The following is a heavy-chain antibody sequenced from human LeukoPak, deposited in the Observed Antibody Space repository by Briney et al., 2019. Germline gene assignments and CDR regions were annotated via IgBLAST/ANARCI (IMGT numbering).Heavy chain of an antibody. CDR3: AKVQNYYDSSGYYYGPQTFDY. Sequence: PGGSLRLSCAASGFTFSSYAMSWVRQAPGKGLEWVSAISGSGGSTYYADSVKGRFTISRDNSKNTLYLQMNSLRAEDTAVYYCAKVQNYYDSSGYYYGPQTFDYWGQGTLVTVSS. D-gene: IGHD3-22*01. J-gene: IGHJ4*02. CDR1: GFTFSSYA. V-gene: IGHV3-23*01. CDR2: ISGSGGST.